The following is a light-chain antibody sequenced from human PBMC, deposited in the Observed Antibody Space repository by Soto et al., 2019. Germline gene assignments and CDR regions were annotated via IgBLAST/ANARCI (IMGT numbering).Light chain of an antibody. J-gene: IGLJ2*01. CDR1: SSDVGDFNY. Sequence: QSVLTQPASVSGSPGRSVTISCTGSSSDVGDFNYVSWYQHLPGRAPKLIIYDVTNRPSGISYRFSASKSGRTASLTISGLQAEDEADYYCSSYSSSVTNVVFGGGTKLTVL. V-gene: IGLV2-14*03. CDR3: SSYSSSVTNVV. CDR2: DVT.